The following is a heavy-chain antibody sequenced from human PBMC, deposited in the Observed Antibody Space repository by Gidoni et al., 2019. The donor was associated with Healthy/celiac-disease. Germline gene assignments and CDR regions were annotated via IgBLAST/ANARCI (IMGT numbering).Heavy chain of an antibody. V-gene: IGHV4-39*07. CDR1: GGSISSSSYY. CDR3: ARVLAVHTLCSGGSCYFNWFDP. CDR2: IYYSGST. D-gene: IGHD2-15*01. Sequence: QLQLQESGPGLVKPSETLSLTCTVSGGSISSSSYYWGWIRQPPGKGLEWIGSIYYSGSTYYNPSLKSRVTISVDTSKNQFSLKLSSVTAADTAVYYCARVLAVHTLCSGGSCYFNWFDPWGQGTLVTVSS. J-gene: IGHJ5*02.